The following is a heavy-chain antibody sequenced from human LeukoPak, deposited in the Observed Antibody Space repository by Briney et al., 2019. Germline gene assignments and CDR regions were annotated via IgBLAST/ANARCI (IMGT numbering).Heavy chain of an antibody. V-gene: IGHV4-30-2*01. CDR1: GGSISSGGYY. D-gene: IGHD3-16*02. CDR3: ASQGGGLRLGELSGNWFDP. Sequence: SQTLSLTCTVSGGSISSGGYYWSWIRQPPGKGLEWIGYIYHSGSTYYNPSLKSRVTISVDRSKNQFSLKLSSVTAADTAVYYCASQGGGLRLGELSGNWFDPWGQGTLVTVSS. CDR2: IYHSGST. J-gene: IGHJ5*02.